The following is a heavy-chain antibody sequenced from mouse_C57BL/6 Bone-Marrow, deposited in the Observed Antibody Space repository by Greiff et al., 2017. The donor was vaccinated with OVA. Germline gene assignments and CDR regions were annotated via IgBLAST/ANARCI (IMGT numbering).Heavy chain of an antibody. J-gene: IGHJ2*01. D-gene: IGHD2-10*02. CDR2: INRDGGST. V-gene: IGHV5-2*01. CDR3: ARQGMVGYYFDY. CDR1: EYEFPSYD. Sequence: DVQLVESGGGLVQPGASLKLSCESNEYEFPSYDMSWVRQTPEKSLELVAAINRDGGSTNYPDNMESRSTISRDNTKKTLYLQMSSLRSEDTALYYCARQGMVGYYFDYWGQGTTLTVSS.